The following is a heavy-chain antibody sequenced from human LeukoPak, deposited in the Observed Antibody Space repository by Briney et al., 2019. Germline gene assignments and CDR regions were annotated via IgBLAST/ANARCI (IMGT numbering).Heavy chain of an antibody. D-gene: IGHD2/OR15-2a*01. CDR3: VTDSYCTTTSCLDY. CDR1: RFYFINAW. Sequence: GGSLRLSCAASRFYFINAWMSWVRQAPGKGLEWVGRIRSKADGGTTDYAAPVRGRFTISRDDSKDTLYLQMNSLKTEDTGVYYCVTDSYCTTTSCLDYWGQGTLVTVSS. V-gene: IGHV3-15*01. J-gene: IGHJ4*02. CDR2: IRSKADGGTT.